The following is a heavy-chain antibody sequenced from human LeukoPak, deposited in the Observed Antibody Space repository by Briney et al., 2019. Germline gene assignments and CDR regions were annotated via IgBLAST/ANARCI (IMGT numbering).Heavy chain of an antibody. Sequence: GGSLRLSCAASGFIFSNYAMSWVRQAPGKGLEWVSGISGSGGSTYYADSVKGRFTISRDNAKNSLYLQMNRLRAEDTAVYYCARGYCSGGSCYFDYWGQGTLVTVSS. CDR1: GFIFSNYA. CDR2: ISGSGGST. D-gene: IGHD2-15*01. V-gene: IGHV3-23*01. J-gene: IGHJ4*02. CDR3: ARGYCSGGSCYFDY.